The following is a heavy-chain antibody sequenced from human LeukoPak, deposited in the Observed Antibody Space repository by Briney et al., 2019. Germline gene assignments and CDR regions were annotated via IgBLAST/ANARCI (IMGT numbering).Heavy chain of an antibody. Sequence: GGSLRLSCAASGFTFSSFWMSWVRHAPGRGLECVANIKQVGSEKYYVDSVKGRFTISRENAKNSLYLQMNSLRAEDTAVYYCARAFDDGYDGASFDYWGQGTLVTVSS. J-gene: IGHJ4*02. CDR1: GFTFSSFW. CDR2: IKQVGSEK. D-gene: IGHD5-12*01. CDR3: ARAFDDGYDGASFDY. V-gene: IGHV3-7*04.